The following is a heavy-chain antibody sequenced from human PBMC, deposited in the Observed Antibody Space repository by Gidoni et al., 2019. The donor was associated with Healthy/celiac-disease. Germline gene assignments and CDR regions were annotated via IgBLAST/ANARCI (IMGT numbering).Heavy chain of an antibody. CDR1: GCSISSSSYY. CDR2: IYYSGST. D-gene: IGHD4-17*01. CDR3: ARPTDYGGKGTYYYMDV. Sequence: QLQLQESGPGLVKPSETLSLTCPVSGCSISSSSYYWGWIRQPPGKGLEWIGSIYYSGSTYYNPSLKSRVNISVDTSKNQFSLKLSSVTAADTAVYYCARPTDYGGKGTYYYMDVWGKGTTVTVSS. J-gene: IGHJ6*03. V-gene: IGHV4-39*01.